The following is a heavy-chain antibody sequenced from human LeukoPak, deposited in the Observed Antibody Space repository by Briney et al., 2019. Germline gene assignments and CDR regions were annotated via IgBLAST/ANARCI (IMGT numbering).Heavy chain of an antibody. D-gene: IGHD3-22*01. Sequence: ASVKVSCKASGYTFTGYYMHWVRQAPGQGLEWMGRINPNSGGTNYAQKFQGRVTMTRDTSISTAYMELSRLRSEDTAVYYCARSVGTMIVVFDYWGQGTLVTVSS. CDR1: GYTFTGYY. CDR3: ARSVGTMIVVFDY. J-gene: IGHJ4*02. V-gene: IGHV1-2*06. CDR2: INPNSGGT.